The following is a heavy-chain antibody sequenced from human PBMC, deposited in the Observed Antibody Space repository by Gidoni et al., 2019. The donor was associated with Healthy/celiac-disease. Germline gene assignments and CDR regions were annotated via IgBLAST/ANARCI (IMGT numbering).Heavy chain of an antibody. D-gene: IGHD5-18*01. J-gene: IGHJ6*02. Sequence: EVQLVESGGGLVKPGWSLRLSCAASGFIFRSYSMNWVRQAPGKGLEWVSAISSSSSYIYYADSVKGRFTISRDNAKNSLYLQMNSLRAEDTAVYYCARDWDTAMVNYYYYGMDVWGQGTTVTVSS. V-gene: IGHV3-21*01. CDR3: ARDWDTAMVNYYYYGMDV. CDR2: ISSSSSYI. CDR1: GFIFRSYS.